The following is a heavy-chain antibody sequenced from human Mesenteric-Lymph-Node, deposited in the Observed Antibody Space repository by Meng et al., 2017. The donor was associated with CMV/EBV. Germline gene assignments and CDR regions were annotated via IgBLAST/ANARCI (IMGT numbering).Heavy chain of an antibody. J-gene: IGHJ6*02. D-gene: IGHD3-22*01. V-gene: IGHV3-7*01. CDR1: GFTFSSYW. CDR2: IKQDESEK. CDR3: ARGATVITMIVVVIEDYYYYGMDV. Sequence: GGSLRLSCAASGFTFSSYWMSWVRQAPGKGLEWVANIKQDESEKYYVDSVKGRFTISRDNAKNSLYLQLNTLRAEDTAVYYCARGATVITMIVVVIEDYYYYGMDVWGQGTTVTVSS.